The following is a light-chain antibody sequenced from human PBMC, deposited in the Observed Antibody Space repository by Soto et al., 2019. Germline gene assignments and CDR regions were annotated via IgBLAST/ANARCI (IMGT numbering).Light chain of an antibody. Sequence: IVMTQSPATLSVSPGEGATLSCRASQSVYSNLAWYQQKPGQAPRLLIYAASTRASGIPARFSGGGSGTEFTRTISSLQSEDFAVYYCQQYNNWPPYTFGQGTKLEIK. CDR3: QQYNNWPPYT. CDR1: QSVYSN. V-gene: IGKV3-15*01. CDR2: AAS. J-gene: IGKJ2*01.